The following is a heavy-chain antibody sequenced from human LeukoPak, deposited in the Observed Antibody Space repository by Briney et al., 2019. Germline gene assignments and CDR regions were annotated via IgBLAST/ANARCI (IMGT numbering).Heavy chain of an antibody. CDR2: IFTSGSP. V-gene: IGHV4-61*02. J-gene: IGHJ3*02. CDR1: GGSISSGTHY. D-gene: IGHD1-7*01. Sequence: SQTLPLTCDVSGGSISSGTHYWTWIRQPVGKGLEWLGRIFTSGSPTYNSPLKSRLTISIDKSKNQFSLKLSSVTAADTAVYYCARRWNYKDAFDIWGQGTMVTVSS. CDR3: ARRWNYKDAFDI.